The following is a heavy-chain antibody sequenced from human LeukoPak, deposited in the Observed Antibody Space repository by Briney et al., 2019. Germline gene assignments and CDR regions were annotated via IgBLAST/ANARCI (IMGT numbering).Heavy chain of an antibody. CDR2: IFHTGNT. V-gene: IGHV4-38-2*02. J-gene: IGHJ4*02. CDR1: GYSISSGYY. CDR3: ARDGGVAVSGPPGY. Sequence: PSETLSLTCVVSGYSISSGYYWGWIRQPPGKGLEWIGSIFHTGNTYYNPSLKSRVTMSVDTSKNQFSLKLSSVTAADTAVYYCARDGGVAVSGPPGYWGQGTLVTVSS. D-gene: IGHD6-19*01.